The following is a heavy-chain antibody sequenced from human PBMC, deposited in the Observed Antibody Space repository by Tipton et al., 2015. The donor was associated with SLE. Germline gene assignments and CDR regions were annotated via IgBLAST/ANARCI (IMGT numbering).Heavy chain of an antibody. Sequence: TLSLTCTVSGGSISRGSYYWSWIRQPAGKGLEWIGRIYTSGSTNYNPSLKSRVTISVDTSKNQFSLKLSSVTAADTAVYYYARDDFWSGREWFDPWGQGTLVTVSS. CDR3: ARDDFWSGREWFDP. CDR2: IYTSGST. V-gene: IGHV4-61*02. J-gene: IGHJ5*02. D-gene: IGHD3-3*01. CDR1: GGSISRGSYY.